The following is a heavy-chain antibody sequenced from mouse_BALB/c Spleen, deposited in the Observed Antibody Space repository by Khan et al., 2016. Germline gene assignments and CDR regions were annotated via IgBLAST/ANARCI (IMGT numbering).Heavy chain of an antibody. CDR1: GYTFTDHA. CDR3: KRSGYDYYAMDY. V-gene: IGHV1S53*02. CDR2: ISPGTGDI. Sequence: QVQLQQPDAELVKPGASVKISCKASGYTFTDHAIHWVKQKPEQGLEWIGYISPGTGDIKYNEKFKSKATLTADKSSSTAYMQLNSLTSEDSAVYFCKRSGYDYYAMDYWGQGTLVPVSS. J-gene: IGHJ4*01. D-gene: IGHD2-2*01.